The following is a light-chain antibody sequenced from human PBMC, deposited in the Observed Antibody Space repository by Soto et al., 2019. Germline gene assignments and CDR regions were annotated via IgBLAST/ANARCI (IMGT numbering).Light chain of an antibody. CDR2: EVS. CDR1: SSDVGGYNY. Sequence: VLTQPPSASGSPGQAVTISCTGTSSDVGGYNYVSWYQQHPGKAPKLMIYEVSERPSGVPDRFSGSKSSNTASLTVSGLQAEDEADYYCSSYAGSNNFVFGTGTKVTVL. J-gene: IGLJ1*01. CDR3: SSYAGSNNFV. V-gene: IGLV2-8*01.